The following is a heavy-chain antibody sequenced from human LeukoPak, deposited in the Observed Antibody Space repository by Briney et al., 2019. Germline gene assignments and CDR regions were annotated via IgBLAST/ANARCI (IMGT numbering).Heavy chain of an antibody. J-gene: IGHJ4*02. CDR3: AREYQLLRPYYFDY. Sequence: GGSLRLSCAASGFTFSSYSMNWVRQAPGKGLEWVSYISSSSSTIYYADSVKGRFTISRDNAKNSLYLQMNSLRAEDTAVYYCAREYQLLRPYYFDYWGQGTLVTVSS. CDR1: GFTFSSYS. V-gene: IGHV3-48*01. D-gene: IGHD2-2*01. CDR2: ISSSSSTI.